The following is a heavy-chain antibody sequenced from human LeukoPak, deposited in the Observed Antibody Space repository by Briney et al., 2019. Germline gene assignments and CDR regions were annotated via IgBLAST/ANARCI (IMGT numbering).Heavy chain of an antibody. CDR1: GFTFSSYN. J-gene: IGHJ4*02. CDR2: ISLSTTSI. Sequence: GGSLRLSCAASGFTFSSYNMNWVRQAPGKGLEWISYISLSTTSIYYADSVKGRFTISRDNAKNSLYLQMNSLRAGDTAVYYCAKVGTVYFPLDFWGQGTLVTVSS. V-gene: IGHV3-48*01. D-gene: IGHD2/OR15-2a*01. CDR3: AKVGTVYFPLDF.